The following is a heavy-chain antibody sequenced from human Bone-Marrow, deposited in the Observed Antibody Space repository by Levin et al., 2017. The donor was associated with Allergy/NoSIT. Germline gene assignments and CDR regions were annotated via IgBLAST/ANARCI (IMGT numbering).Heavy chain of an antibody. CDR3: ARHSNSERYFYYYYMDV. J-gene: IGHJ6*03. V-gene: IGHV1-69*01. D-gene: IGHD4-11*01. CDR1: GGTFSSYA. CDR2: IIPIFGTA. Sequence: PGESLKISCKASGGTFSSYAISWVRQAPGQGLEWMGGIIPIFGTANYAQKFQGRVTITADESTSTAYMELSSLRSEDTAVYYCARHSNSERYFYYYYMDVWGKGTTVTVSS.